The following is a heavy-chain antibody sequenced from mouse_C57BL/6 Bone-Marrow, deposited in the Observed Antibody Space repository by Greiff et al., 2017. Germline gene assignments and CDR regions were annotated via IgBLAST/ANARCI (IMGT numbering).Heavy chain of an antibody. CDR2: ISSGGSYT. CDR1: GFTFSSYG. Sequence: EVQVVESGGDLVKPGGSLKLSCAASGFTFSSYGMSWVRQTPDKRLEWVATISSGGSYTYYPDSVKGRFTISSDNAKNTLYLQMSSLKSEDTAMYYCARRAGTRYFDYWGQGTTLTVSS. CDR3: ARRAGTRYFDY. D-gene: IGHD4-1*01. J-gene: IGHJ2*01. V-gene: IGHV5-6*01.